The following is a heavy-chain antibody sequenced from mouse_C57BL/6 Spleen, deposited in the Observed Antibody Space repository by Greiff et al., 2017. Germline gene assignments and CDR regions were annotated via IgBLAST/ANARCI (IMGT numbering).Heavy chain of an antibody. CDR2: IDPSDSYT. J-gene: IGHJ4*01. CDR1: GYTFTSYW. V-gene: IGHV1-59*01. Sequence: VKLQQPGAELVRPGTSVKLSCKASGYTFTSYWMHWVKQRPGQGLEWIGVIDPSDSYTNYNQKFKGKATLTVDTSSSTAYMQLSSLTSEDSAVYYCALHGNPAMDYWGQGTSVTVSS. CDR3: ALHGNPAMDY. D-gene: IGHD2-1*01.